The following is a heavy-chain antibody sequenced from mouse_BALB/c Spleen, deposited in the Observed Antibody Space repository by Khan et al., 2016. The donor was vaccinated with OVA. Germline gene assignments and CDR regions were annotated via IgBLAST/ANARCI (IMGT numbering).Heavy chain of an antibody. CDR1: GFTFSSYG. D-gene: IGHD4-1*01. CDR2: ISSVGDYT. V-gene: IGHV5-6*01. CDR3: ASHLTGSFAY. J-gene: IGHJ3*01. Sequence: EVQLLETGGDLVKPGGSLKLSCAASGFTFSSYGMSWVRQTPDKRLEWVATISSVGDYTYYPDNVKGRFTISRDNAKNTLYLQMSSLKSEDTAMFYCASHLTGSFAYWGQGTLVTVST.